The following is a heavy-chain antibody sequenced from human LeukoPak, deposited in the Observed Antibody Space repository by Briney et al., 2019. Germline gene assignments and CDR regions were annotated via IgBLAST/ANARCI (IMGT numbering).Heavy chain of an antibody. J-gene: IGHJ6*04. CDR3: AKDRWFGDLGYGMDV. D-gene: IGHD3-10*01. V-gene: IGHV3-30*18. CDR1: GFTFSSYG. Sequence: GRSLRLSCAASGFTFSSYGMHWVRQAPGKGPEWVAVIAYDGSNKYYADSVKGRFTISRDNSKNTVYLQMNSPRAEDTAVYHCAKDRWFGDLGYGMDVWGKGSTVTVSS. CDR2: IAYDGSNK.